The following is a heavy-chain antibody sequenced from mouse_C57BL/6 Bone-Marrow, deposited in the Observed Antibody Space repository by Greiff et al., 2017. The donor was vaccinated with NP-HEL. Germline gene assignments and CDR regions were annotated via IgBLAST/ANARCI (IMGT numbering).Heavy chain of an antibody. CDR2: IHPNSGST. Sequence: QVQLQQSGAELVKPGASVKLSCKASGYTFTSYWMHWVKQRPGQGLEWIGMIHPNSGSTNYNEKFKSKATLTVDKSSSTAYMQLSSLTSEDSAVYYSARRYYGSSYWYFDDWGTGTTVTVSS. CDR1: GYTFTSYW. CDR3: ARRYYGSSYWYFDD. J-gene: IGHJ1*03. V-gene: IGHV1-64*01. D-gene: IGHD1-1*01.